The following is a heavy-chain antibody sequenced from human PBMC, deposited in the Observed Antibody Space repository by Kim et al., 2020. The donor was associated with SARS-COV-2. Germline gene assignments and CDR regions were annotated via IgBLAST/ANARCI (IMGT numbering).Heavy chain of an antibody. Sequence: GGSLRLSCAASGFTFDDYAMHWVRQAPGKGLEWVSGISWNSGSIGYADSVKGRFTISRDNAKNSLYLQMNSLRAEDTALYYCAKLPNYYDSSGYPYWGQGTLVTVSS. J-gene: IGHJ4*02. V-gene: IGHV3-9*01. CDR3: AKLPNYYDSSGYPY. D-gene: IGHD3-22*01. CDR2: ISWNSGSI. CDR1: GFTFDDYA.